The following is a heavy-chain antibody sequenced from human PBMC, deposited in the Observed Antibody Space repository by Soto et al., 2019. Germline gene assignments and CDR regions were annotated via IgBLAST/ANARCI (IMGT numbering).Heavy chain of an antibody. J-gene: IGHJ6*02. CDR3: ARDGIAAAGPLYYYGMDV. Sequence: GASVKVSCKASGYTFTSYGISWVRQAPGEGLEWMGWISAYNGNTNYAQKLQGRVTMTTDTSTSTAYMELRSLRSDDTAVYYCARDGIAAAGPLYYYGMDVWGQGTTVTVSS. D-gene: IGHD6-13*01. CDR2: ISAYNGNT. CDR1: GYTFTSYG. V-gene: IGHV1-18*04.